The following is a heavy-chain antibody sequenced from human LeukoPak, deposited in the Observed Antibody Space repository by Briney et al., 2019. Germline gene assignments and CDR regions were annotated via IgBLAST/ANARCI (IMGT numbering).Heavy chain of an antibody. Sequence: GGSLRLSCAASGFTFSSYAMSWVRQAPGKGLKWVPSLSGSARSTYYADSVKGRFTISRDNSKNTLYLQMNSLRAEDTAVYYCATDLRTPSAWGQGTLVTVSS. V-gene: IGHV3-23*01. D-gene: IGHD1-14*01. CDR3: ATDLRTPSA. J-gene: IGHJ5*02. CDR2: LSGSARST. CDR1: GFTFSSYA.